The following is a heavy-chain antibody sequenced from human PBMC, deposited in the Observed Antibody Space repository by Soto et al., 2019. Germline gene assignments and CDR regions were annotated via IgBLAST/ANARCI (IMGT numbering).Heavy chain of an antibody. D-gene: IGHD1-26*01. CDR3: AKDLGSGSYLFDAFDI. J-gene: IGHJ3*02. V-gene: IGHV3-30*18. Sequence: QGQLVESGGGVVQPGRSLKLSCEASGFTFSNYGMHWVRQAPGKGLEWVAVISYDGSNKYYADSVKGRFTISRDNSKNTLYLQMNSLRAEDTAVYYCAKDLGSGSYLFDAFDIWGQGTMVTVSS. CDR1: GFTFSNYG. CDR2: ISYDGSNK.